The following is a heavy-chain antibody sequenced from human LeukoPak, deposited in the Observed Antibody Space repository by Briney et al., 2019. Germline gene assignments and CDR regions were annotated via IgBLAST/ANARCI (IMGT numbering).Heavy chain of an antibody. CDR1: GCSITRTC. Sequence: PAETLTLSCAVSGCSITRTCMHWVRQLPGEGPEWVAGMKSDGSEINYAESVKGRFTISRDNARNTLHLQMNSLRVEDTAVYYCVKDHSGSGRAFDVWGQGTKVTVSP. CDR3: VKDHSGSGRAFDV. V-gene: IGHV3-74*01. CDR2: MKSDGSEI. J-gene: IGHJ3*01. D-gene: IGHD2-21*01.